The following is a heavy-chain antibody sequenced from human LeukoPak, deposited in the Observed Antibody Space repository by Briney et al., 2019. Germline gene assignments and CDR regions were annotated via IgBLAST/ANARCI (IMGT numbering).Heavy chain of an antibody. J-gene: IGHJ4*02. CDR3: ARSLFRIAARPQFDY. CDR2: VFYSGNS. Sequence: KPSETLSLTCTLSADSLNISTYYWGWVRQPPGKGLEYIGSVFYSGNSYYNPTLKGRVTLSIDTSKNHFSLRLSSVTAADTAVYYCARSLFRIAARPQFDYWGRGTLVTVPS. D-gene: IGHD6-6*01. V-gene: IGHV4-39*02. CDR1: ADSLNISTYY.